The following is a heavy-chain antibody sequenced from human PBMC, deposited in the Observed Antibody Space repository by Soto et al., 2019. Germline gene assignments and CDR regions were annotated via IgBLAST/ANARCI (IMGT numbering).Heavy chain of an antibody. CDR2: IYYSGST. Sequence: SETLSLTCTVSGGSISSYYWSWIRQPPGKGLEWIGYIYYSGSTNYNPSLKSRVTISVDTSKNQFSLKLSSVTAADTAVYYCARSPPPAKWFDPWGQGTLVTVSS. CDR3: ARSPPPAKWFDP. CDR1: GGSISSYY. J-gene: IGHJ5*02. V-gene: IGHV4-59*01.